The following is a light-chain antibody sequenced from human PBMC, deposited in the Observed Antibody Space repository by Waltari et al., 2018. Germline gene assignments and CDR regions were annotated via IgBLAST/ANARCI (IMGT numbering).Light chain of an antibody. J-gene: IGKJ1*01. Sequence: EIVLTLSPGTLSLCPGESATLTCRTSQSVTRVLAWYKQKPGQAPRLLIYGACNRATGIPDRFSGSGSGTDFSLTISSLEPEDFAVYYCQHYLRLPVTFGQGTKVEVK. V-gene: IGKV3-20*01. CDR1: QSVTRV. CDR3: QHYLRLPVT. CDR2: GAC.